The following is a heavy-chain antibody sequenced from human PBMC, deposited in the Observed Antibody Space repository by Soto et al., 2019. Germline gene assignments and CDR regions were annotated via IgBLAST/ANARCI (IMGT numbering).Heavy chain of an antibody. Sequence: QMQLVQSGPEVKKPGTSVKVSCKASGFTFTSSAVQWVRQARGQRLEWIGWIVVGSGNTNYAQKFQERVTITRDMXXSXAXXELSSLRSEDTAVYYCAADHGDLYSGYYYYYGMDVWGQGTTVTVSS. CDR2: IVVGSGNT. J-gene: IGHJ6*02. CDR1: GFTFTSSA. V-gene: IGHV1-58*01. CDR3: AADHGDLYSGYYYYYGMDV. D-gene: IGHD2-2*02.